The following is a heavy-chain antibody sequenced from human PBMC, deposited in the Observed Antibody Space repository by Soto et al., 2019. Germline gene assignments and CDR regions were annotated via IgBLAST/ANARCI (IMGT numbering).Heavy chain of an antibody. CDR1: GGSISSGGYY. Sequence: QVQLQESGPGLVKPSQTLSLTCTVSGGSISSGGYYWSWIRQHPGKGLEWIGYIYCSGSTYYNPSLKSRVTISVDTSKNRFSLKLSSVTAADTAVYYCATATYCSSTSCYKDWYFDLWGRGTLVTVSS. J-gene: IGHJ2*01. V-gene: IGHV4-31*03. D-gene: IGHD2-2*01. CDR2: IYCSGST. CDR3: ATATYCSSTSCYKDWYFDL.